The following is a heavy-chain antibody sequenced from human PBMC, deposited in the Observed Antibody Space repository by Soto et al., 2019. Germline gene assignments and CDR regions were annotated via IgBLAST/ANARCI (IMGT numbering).Heavy chain of an antibody. CDR3: KKHLSNGSPDY. V-gene: IGHV3-23*01. CDR2: ISGSGGGT. Sequence: VGSLRLSCAASGFTFRSYAMSWVRQAPGKGLEWVSLISGSGGGTYYADSVKGRFTISRDNAKNTLYLQMNSLRAEDTAVFYCKKHLSNGSPDYWGQGTLVTVPQ. D-gene: IGHD2-8*01. J-gene: IGHJ4*02. CDR1: GFTFRSYA.